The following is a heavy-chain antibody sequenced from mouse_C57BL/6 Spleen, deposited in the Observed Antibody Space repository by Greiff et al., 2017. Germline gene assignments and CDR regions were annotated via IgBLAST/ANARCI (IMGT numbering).Heavy chain of an antibody. V-gene: IGHV1-59*01. J-gene: IGHJ4*01. CDR2: IDPSDSYT. CDR1: GYTFTSYW. CDR3: ARAGRFSTLKAMDY. D-gene: IGHD5-1*01. Sequence: QVQLQQPGAELVRPGTSVKLSCKASGYTFTSYWMHWVKQRPGQGLEWIGVIDPSDSYTNYNQKFKGKATLTVDTSSSTAYMQLSSLTSEDSAVYYCARAGRFSTLKAMDYWGQGTSVTVSS.